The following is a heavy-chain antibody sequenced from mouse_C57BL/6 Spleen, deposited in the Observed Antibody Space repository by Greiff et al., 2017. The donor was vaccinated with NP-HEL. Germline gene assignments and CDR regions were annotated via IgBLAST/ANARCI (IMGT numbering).Heavy chain of an antibody. CDR2: IHPGDGDN. CDR1: GYAFSSSW. Sequence: QVQLQQSGPELVKPGASVKISCKASGYAFSSSWMNWVKQRPGKGLEWIGWIHPGDGDNNYNGKFKGKATLTADKSSSTAYMQLSSLTSEDSAVYFCAREDYYGTWGQGTTLTVSS. J-gene: IGHJ2*01. D-gene: IGHD1-1*01. V-gene: IGHV1-82*01. CDR3: AREDYYGT.